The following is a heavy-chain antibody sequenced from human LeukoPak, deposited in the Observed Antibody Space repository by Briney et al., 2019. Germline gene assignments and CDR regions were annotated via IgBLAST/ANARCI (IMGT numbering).Heavy chain of an antibody. CDR1: GFTFSSHW. D-gene: IGHD3-22*01. V-gene: IGHV3-74*03. Sequence: GGSLRLSCAASGFTFSSHWMHWVRQAPGKGLVWVSRINGDGSNTTYADSVKGRFTISRDNSKNTLYLQMNSLRAEDTAVYYCARDLGYYDSSGPRSPFDYWGQGTLVTVSS. CDR3: ARDLGYYDSSGPRSPFDY. CDR2: INGDGSNT. J-gene: IGHJ4*02.